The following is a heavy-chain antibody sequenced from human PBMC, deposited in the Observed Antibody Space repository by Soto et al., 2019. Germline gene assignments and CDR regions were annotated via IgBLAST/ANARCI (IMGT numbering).Heavy chain of an antibody. V-gene: IGHV3-23*01. CDR2: ISGSGGST. J-gene: IGHJ4*02. Sequence: GGSLRLSCAASGFTFSSYAMSWVRQAPGKGLEWVSAISGSGGSTYYADSVKGRFTISRDNSKNTLYLQMNSLRAEDTAVYYCAKSQFGKYKSYVVFDYWGQGTLVTVSS. CDR3: AKSQFGKYKSYVVFDY. CDR1: GFTFSSYA. D-gene: IGHD1-26*01.